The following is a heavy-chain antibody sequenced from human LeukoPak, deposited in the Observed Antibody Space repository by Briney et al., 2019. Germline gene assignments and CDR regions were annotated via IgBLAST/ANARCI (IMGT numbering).Heavy chain of an antibody. Sequence: SVKVSCKASGGSFSIYAINWVRQAPGQRLEWMGGIIPIFGTADYAQKFQGRVTMTTDESTSTAYMELSSLRSEDPAVYFCAREGGGGIKVRVENWYFDLGGRGPLVIASS. D-gene: IGHD1-14*01. V-gene: IGHV1-69*05. CDR2: IIPIFGTA. CDR1: GGSFSIYA. CDR3: AREGGGGIKVRVENWYFDL. J-gene: IGHJ2*01.